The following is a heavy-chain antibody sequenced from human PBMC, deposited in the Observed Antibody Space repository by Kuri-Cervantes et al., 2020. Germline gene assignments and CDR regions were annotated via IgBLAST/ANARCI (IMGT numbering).Heavy chain of an antibody. D-gene: IGHD3-16*01. Sequence: SETLSLTCTVSGGSISSYYWSWIRQPPGKGLEWIGYIYHSGSTYYNPSLKSRVTISVDTSKNQFSLKLSSVTAADTAVYYCARGAMITFGGVVPPVDYWGQGTLVTVSS. CDR1: GGSISSYY. V-gene: IGHV4-59*12. CDR3: ARGAMITFGGVVPPVDY. CDR2: IYHSGST. J-gene: IGHJ4*02.